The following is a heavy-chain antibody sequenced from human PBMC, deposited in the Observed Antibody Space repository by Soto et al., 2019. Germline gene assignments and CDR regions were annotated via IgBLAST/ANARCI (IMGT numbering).Heavy chain of an antibody. J-gene: IGHJ4*03. Sequence: PSETLSLTCTVSGDSISSGSYWGWIRQPPGEGPEWIASIYHGGTTFYNPSLKSRISISVDTSKNQFSLRLTSVTAAGTATYYCARVNVMVVAGTTFDYWGPGTRVTVSS. V-gene: IGHV4-38-2*02. CDR1: GDSISSGSY. CDR2: IYHGGTT. CDR3: ARVNVMVVAGTTFDY. D-gene: IGHD6-19*01.